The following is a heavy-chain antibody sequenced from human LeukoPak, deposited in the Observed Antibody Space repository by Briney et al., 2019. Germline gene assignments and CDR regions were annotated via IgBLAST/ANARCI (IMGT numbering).Heavy chain of an antibody. CDR3: ARDIADYGDYPADY. Sequence: PGGSLRLSCAASGNYWMHWVRQAPGKGLVWVSHINSDGSWTSYADSVKGRFTISRDNAKNSLYLQMNSLRAEDTAVYYCARDIADYGDYPADYWGQGTLVTVSS. CDR1: GNYW. D-gene: IGHD4-17*01. V-gene: IGHV3-74*01. CDR2: INSDGSWT. J-gene: IGHJ4*02.